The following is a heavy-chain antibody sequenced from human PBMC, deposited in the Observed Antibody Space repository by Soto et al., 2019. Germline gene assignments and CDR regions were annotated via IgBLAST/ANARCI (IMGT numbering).Heavy chain of an antibody. V-gene: IGHV2-5*02. J-gene: IGHJ4*02. CDR3: AHSPCSGGTCYLFDH. D-gene: IGHD2-15*01. CDR1: GFSLTTSGVG. Sequence: QITLKESGPTLVKPTQTLTLTCTVSGFSLTTSGVGVGWIRQPPGKAPEWLALIYWDVIERYSPSLRSRLTITMDTSKNQVVLTMTTMDPVDTATYYCAHSPCSGGTCYLFDHWGQGTPVIVSS. CDR2: IYWDVIE.